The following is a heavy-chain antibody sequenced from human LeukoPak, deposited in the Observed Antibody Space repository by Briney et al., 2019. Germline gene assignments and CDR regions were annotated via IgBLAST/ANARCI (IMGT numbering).Heavy chain of an antibody. CDR2: INSDGSTT. J-gene: IGHJ4*02. CDR3: VRDRAVAGIDY. D-gene: IGHD6-19*01. CDR1: GFTFSSYW. V-gene: IGHV3-74*01. Sequence: GGSLTLSCAASGFTFSSYWMHWVRQAPGKGLVWVSRINSDGSTTSYADSVKGRFTISRDNAKNTLYLQMNSLRAEDTAVYYCVRDRAVAGIDYWGQGTLVTVSS.